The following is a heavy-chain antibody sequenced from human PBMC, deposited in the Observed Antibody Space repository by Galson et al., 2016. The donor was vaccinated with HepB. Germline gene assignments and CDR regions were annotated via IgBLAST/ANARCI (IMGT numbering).Heavy chain of an antibody. V-gene: IGHV3-53*01. CDR2: IYSGGQK. J-gene: IGHJ3*02. D-gene: IGHD3-3*01. CDR1: GFSVSSHY. Sequence: SLRLSCAASGFSVSSHYVSWVRQAPGKGLEWVSIIYSGGQKYYADSVKGRFTISRDSSKPTLYLQKDSLRADDTAVYYSARDESPRITVFGGGNWADAFDMWGQGTMVTVSS. CDR3: ARDESPRITVFGGGNWADAFDM.